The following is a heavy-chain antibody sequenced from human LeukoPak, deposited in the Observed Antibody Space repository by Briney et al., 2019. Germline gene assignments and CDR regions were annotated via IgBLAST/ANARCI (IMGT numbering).Heavy chain of an antibody. Sequence: GGSLRLSCAASGFTFSSYGMHWVRQAPGKGLEWVAVISYDGSNKYYADSVKGRFTISRDNSKNTLYPQMNSLRAEDTAVYYCAKSGVLRYFDWLFDYWGQGTLVTVSS. V-gene: IGHV3-30*18. D-gene: IGHD3-9*01. J-gene: IGHJ4*02. CDR1: GFTFSSYG. CDR2: ISYDGSNK. CDR3: AKSGVLRYFDWLFDY.